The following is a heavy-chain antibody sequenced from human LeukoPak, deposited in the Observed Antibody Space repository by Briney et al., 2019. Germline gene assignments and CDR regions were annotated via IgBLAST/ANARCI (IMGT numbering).Heavy chain of an antibody. J-gene: IGHJ4*02. Sequence: GGSLRLSCAASGFTFSSYSMNWVRQAPGKGLEWVSSISSSSSYIYYADSVKGRFTISRDNAKNSLYLQMNSLRAEDTAVYYCARTTMVRGDYFDYWGQGTLVTVSS. CDR1: GFTFSSYS. CDR2: ISSSSSYI. D-gene: IGHD3-10*01. CDR3: ARTTMVRGDYFDY. V-gene: IGHV3-21*01.